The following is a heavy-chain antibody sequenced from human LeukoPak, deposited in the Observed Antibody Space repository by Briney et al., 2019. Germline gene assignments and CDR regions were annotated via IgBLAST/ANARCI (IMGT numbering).Heavy chain of an antibody. CDR2: ISSSGSTI. V-gene: IGHV3-48*03. CDR1: GFSFSSYE. CDR3: ARETSSWSFDY. D-gene: IGHD6-13*01. J-gene: IGHJ4*02. Sequence: PGGSLRLSCAASGFSFSSYEMNWVRQAPGKGLEWVSYISSSGSTIYYADSVKGRFTISRDNGKHSLYLQMNSLRAEDTAVYYCARETSSWSFDYWGQGTLVTVSS.